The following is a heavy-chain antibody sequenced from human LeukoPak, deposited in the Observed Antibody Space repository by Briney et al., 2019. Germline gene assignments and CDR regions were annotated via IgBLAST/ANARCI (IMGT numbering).Heavy chain of an antibody. Sequence: ASVKVSCKASGYTFANYGITWVRLAPGQGLEWMGWISVYNGNTNYAQNLQGRVTMTTDTSTSTAYMELRSLRSDDTAVYYCARGYCTSTSCPGGFDYWGQGTLVTVSS. V-gene: IGHV1-18*01. CDR1: GYTFANYG. D-gene: IGHD2-2*01. CDR2: ISVYNGNT. CDR3: ARGYCTSTSCPGGFDY. J-gene: IGHJ4*02.